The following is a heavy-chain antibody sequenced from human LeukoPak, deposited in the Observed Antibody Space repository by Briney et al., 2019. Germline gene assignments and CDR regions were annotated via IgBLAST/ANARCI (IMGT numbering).Heavy chain of an antibody. CDR1: GFTVSSNY. J-gene: IGHJ4*02. Sequence: PGGSLRLSCAASGFTVSSNYMSWVRQAPGKGLEWVSVIYSGGSTYYADSVKGRFTISRDNSKNTLYLQMNSLRAEDTAVYYCAGGPMVRGLWLPVDYWGQGTLVTVSS. V-gene: IGHV3-66*01. D-gene: IGHD3-10*01. CDR3: AGGPMVRGLWLPVDY. CDR2: IYSGGST.